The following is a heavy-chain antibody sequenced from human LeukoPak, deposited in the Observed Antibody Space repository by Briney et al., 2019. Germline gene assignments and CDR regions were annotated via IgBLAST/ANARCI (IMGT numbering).Heavy chain of an antibody. CDR1: GYTFTGYY. V-gene: IGHV1-2*02. CDR3: ARRSYDFWSGYYIDY. D-gene: IGHD3-3*01. Sequence: ASVKVSCKASGYTFTGYYMHWVRQAPGQGLEWMGWINPNSGGTNYAQKFQGRVTMTRDTSISTAYMELSRLRSDDTAVYYCARRSYDFWSGYYIDYWGQGTLVTVSS. CDR2: INPNSGGT. J-gene: IGHJ4*02.